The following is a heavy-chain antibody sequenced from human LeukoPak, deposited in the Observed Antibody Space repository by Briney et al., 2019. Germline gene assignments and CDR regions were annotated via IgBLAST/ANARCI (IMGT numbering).Heavy chain of an antibody. J-gene: IGHJ6*03. CDR3: ARTPFNIVVVPAAIEVQSNFYMDV. D-gene: IGHD2-2*01. CDR2: ISSSGSII. CDR1: GFTFSSYE. V-gene: IGHV3-48*03. Sequence: GGSLRLSCAASGFTFSSYEMNWVRQAPGKGLEWVSYISSSGSIIYYTDSVKGRFTISRDNAKNSLYLQMNSLRAEDTAVYYCARTPFNIVVVPAAIEVQSNFYMDVWGKGTTVTISS.